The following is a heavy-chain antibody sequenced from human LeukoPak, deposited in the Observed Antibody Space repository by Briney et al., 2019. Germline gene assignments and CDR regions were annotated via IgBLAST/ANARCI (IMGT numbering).Heavy chain of an antibody. V-gene: IGHV3-7*01. CDR1: GFTFSSHW. CDR3: ARDVRRGSIDY. CDR2: IKEDGSEK. J-gene: IGHJ4*02. D-gene: IGHD1-26*01. Sequence: GGSLRLSCAASGFTFSSHWMNWVRQAPGKGLEWVASIKEDGSEKNYVDSVRGRLTISRDNAKNSLYLQMNSLRAEDTVVYYCARDVRRGSIDYWGQGTLVTVSS.